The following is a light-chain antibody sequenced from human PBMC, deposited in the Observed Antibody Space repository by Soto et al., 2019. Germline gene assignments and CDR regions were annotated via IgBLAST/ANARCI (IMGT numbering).Light chain of an antibody. J-gene: IGLJ2*01. CDR1: SSDVGGYNY. V-gene: IGLV2-14*03. CDR2: DVS. Sequence: QSALTQPASVSGSPGQSITISCTGTSSDVGGYNYVAWYQHHPGKAPKVMIYDVSNRPSGVSNRFSGSKSGNTDSLTISWLQAENEADYYCSSYTRTSTLVIFGGGTKLTVL. CDR3: SSYTRTSTLVI.